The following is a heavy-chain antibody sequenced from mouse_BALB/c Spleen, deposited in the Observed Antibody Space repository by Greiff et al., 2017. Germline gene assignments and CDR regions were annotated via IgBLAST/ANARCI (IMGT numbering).Heavy chain of an antibody. J-gene: IGHJ4*01. CDR2: IWAGGST. CDR3: ARCEGFHYAMDY. Sequence: QVQLKESGPGLVAPSQSLSITCTVSGFSLTSYGVHWVRQPPGKGLEWLGVIWAGGSTNYNSALMSRLSISKDNSKSQVFLKMNSLQTDDTAMYYCARCEGFHYAMDYWGQGTSVTVSS. CDR1: GFSLTSYG. V-gene: IGHV2-9*02.